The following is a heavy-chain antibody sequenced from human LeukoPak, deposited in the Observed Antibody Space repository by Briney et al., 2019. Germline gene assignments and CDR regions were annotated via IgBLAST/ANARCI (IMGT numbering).Heavy chain of an antibody. D-gene: IGHD3-10*01. CDR2: INSDESNT. V-gene: IGHV3-74*01. CDR3: ARDRGSLDFDY. J-gene: IGHJ4*02. Sequence: GGSLRLSCAASGFTFSSHWMHWVRHAPGKGLVWVSRINSDESNTSYADSVKGRFTISRDNAKNTLYLQMNSLRAEDTAVYYCARDRGSLDFDYWGQGTLVTVSS. CDR1: GFTFSSHW.